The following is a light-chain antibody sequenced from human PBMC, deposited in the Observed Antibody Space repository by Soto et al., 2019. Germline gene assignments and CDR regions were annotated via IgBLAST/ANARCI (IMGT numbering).Light chain of an antibody. CDR2: GAS. Sequence: EIVMTQSPATLSVSPGERSTLSCRASQSVSRNLAWYQQRPGQAPRLLISGASTRVTGIAARFSGSGSGREFTLTISSLQSEDSALYYCQQYSNWPTFGQGTRLEIK. V-gene: IGKV3-15*01. J-gene: IGKJ5*01. CDR3: QQYSNWPT. CDR1: QSVSRN.